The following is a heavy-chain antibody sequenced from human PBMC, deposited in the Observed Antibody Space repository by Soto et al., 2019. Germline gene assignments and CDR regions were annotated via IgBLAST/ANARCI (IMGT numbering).Heavy chain of an antibody. CDR1: GGSISSSSYY. CDR3: ARIVVVVAGSFLDY. V-gene: IGHV4-39*01. CDR2: IYYSGST. J-gene: IGHJ4*02. D-gene: IGHD2-15*01. Sequence: QLQLQESGPGLVKPSETLSLTCTVSGGSISSSSYYWGWIRQPPGKGLEWIGSIYYSGSTYYNQSLKSRVTNSVDTSKNQFSRKLSCVTASDTAVYYCARIVVVVAGSFLDYWGQGTLVTVSS.